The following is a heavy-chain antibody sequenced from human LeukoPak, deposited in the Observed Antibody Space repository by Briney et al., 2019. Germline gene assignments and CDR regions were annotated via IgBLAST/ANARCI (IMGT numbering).Heavy chain of an antibody. J-gene: IGHJ4*02. V-gene: IGHV3-30*03. CDR2: ISYDGSGDK. D-gene: IGHD6-19*01. Sequence: GGSLRLSCVASGFTFSSYGMHWVRQAPGKGLEWVTVISYDGSGDKYCADSVKGRFTISRDNAKNTLYLQMNSLRVEDTAVYYCVAGKEIWGQGTLVTVSS. CDR3: VAGKEI. CDR1: GFTFSSYG.